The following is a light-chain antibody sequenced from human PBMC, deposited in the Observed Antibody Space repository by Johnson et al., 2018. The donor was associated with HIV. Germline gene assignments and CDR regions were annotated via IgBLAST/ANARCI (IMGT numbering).Light chain of an antibody. J-gene: IGLJ1*01. CDR1: NSNIGNNY. CDR2: DND. V-gene: IGLV1-51*01. CDR3: ETWDSSLSGV. Sequence: QSVLTQPPSVSAAPGQKVTISCSGSNSNIGNNYVSWYQQLPGTAPKLLIYDNDKRPSGIPDRFSGSKSGTSATLALTGLQTGDEADYYCETWDSSLSGVFGTGTKVTVL.